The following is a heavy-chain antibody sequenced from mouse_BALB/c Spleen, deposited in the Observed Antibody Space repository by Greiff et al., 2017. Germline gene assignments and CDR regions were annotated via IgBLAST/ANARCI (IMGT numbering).Heavy chain of an antibody. J-gene: IGHJ4*01. V-gene: IGHV5-17*02. CDR2: ISSGSSTI. CDR1: GFTFSSFG. Sequence: VQVVESGGGLVQPGGSRNLSCAASGFTFSSFGMHWVRQAPEKGLEWVAYISSGSSTIYYADIVKGRFTIARDNPKNTLFLQMTSLTSEDTAMYYCARTEYYYAMDYWGQGTSVTVSS. CDR3: ARTEYYYAMDY.